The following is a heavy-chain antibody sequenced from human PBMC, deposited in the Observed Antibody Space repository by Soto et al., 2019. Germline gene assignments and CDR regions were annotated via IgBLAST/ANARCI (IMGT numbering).Heavy chain of an antibody. D-gene: IGHD3-10*01. Sequence: QVQLVESGGGLVKPGGSLRLSCTASGFTFSDYYMTWIRQAPGKGLEWLSYISSGGLTIYYANSVKGRFTVSRDNAKNSMYLQMNTLRVEDTAVYYCARDPGIYDGMDVWGQGTTVTVSS. J-gene: IGHJ6*02. V-gene: IGHV3-11*01. CDR1: GFTFSDYY. CDR2: ISSGGLTI. CDR3: ARDPGIYDGMDV.